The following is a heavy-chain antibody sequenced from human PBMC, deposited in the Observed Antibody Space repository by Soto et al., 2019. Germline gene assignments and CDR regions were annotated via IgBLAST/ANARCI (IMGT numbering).Heavy chain of an antibody. CDR3: ARGVLGPGDYYYGMDV. D-gene: IGHD2-8*02. V-gene: IGHV3-13*01. J-gene: IGHJ6*02. Sequence: GGSLRLSCAASGFNFISYDIHWVRQATGKGLEWVSDIGTAGDTYYPGAVEGRFIMSRENAENSVYLEMNSLRPGDTAVYYCARGVLGPGDYYYGMDVWGQGTTVTVSS. CDR1: GFNFISYD. CDR2: IGTAGDT.